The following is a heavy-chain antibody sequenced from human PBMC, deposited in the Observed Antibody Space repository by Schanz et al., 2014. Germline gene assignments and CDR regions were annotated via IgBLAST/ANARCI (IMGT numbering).Heavy chain of an antibody. D-gene: IGHD3-22*01. J-gene: IGHJ6*02. V-gene: IGHV3-74*01. CDR3: ARDRGSAVGYQYYGMDV. Sequence: EVQLVESGGGLVQPGGSLRLSCAASGFTFSDSWMHWVRQAPGKGLVWVSRTSNDGSFTTFADSVKGRFTISRDNSKNTVYLQMNSLRAEDTALYYCARDRGSAVGYQYYGMDVWGQGTTVTVSS. CDR1: GFTFSDSW. CDR2: TSNDGSFT.